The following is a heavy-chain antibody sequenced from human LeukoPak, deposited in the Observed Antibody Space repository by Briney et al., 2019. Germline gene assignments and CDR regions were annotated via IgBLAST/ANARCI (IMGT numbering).Heavy chain of an antibody. D-gene: IGHD5-18*01. Sequence: VASVKVSCKASGGTFSSYAISWVRQAPGQGLEWMGGIIPIFGTANYAQKFQGRVTITADESTSTAYMELSSLRSEDTAVYYCASSGNGYSYGYLDYWGQGTLVTVSS. J-gene: IGHJ4*02. CDR1: GGTFSSYA. CDR2: IIPIFGTA. V-gene: IGHV1-69*13. CDR3: ASSGNGYSYGYLDY.